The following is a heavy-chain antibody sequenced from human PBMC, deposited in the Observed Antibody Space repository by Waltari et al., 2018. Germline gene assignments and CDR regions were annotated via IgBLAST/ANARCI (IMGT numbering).Heavy chain of an antibody. Sequence: QVQLQESGPGLVKPSETLSLTCTVSGDSISSYYWSWIRQPAGKGLEWIGRIYTSGSTNYNPSLKSRVTMSVDMSKNQFSLKLSSVTAADTAVYYCARDRLPNWDGVWYFDLWGRGTLVTVSS. J-gene: IGHJ2*01. CDR3: ARDRLPNWDGVWYFDL. D-gene: IGHD7-27*01. V-gene: IGHV4-4*07. CDR1: GDSISSYY. CDR2: IYTSGST.